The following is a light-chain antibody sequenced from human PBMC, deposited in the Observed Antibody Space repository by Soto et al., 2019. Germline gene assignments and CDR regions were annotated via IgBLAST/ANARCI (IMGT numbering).Light chain of an antibody. CDR2: DVS. J-gene: IGLJ2*01. V-gene: IGLV2-8*01. CDR3: SSYAGSNNLI. CDR1: SSDVGTYNY. Sequence: QSALTQPPSASGSPGQSVTISCTGTSSDVGTYNYVSWYQHHPGKAPKVLIYDVSKRPSGVPDRFSGSKSGNTASLTVSGLQAEDEADYYCSSYAGSNNLIFGGGTKLTVL.